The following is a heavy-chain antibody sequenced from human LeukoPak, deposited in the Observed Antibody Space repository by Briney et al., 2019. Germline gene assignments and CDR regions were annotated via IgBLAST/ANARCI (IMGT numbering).Heavy chain of an antibody. Sequence: SEALSLTCTVSGGSISSYYWSWIRQPPGKGLEWIGYIYYSGSTNYNPSLKSRVTISVDTSKNQFSLKLSSVTAADTAVYYCARYPSLRYFDWLLPNAFDIWGQGTMVTVSS. CDR1: GGSISSYY. CDR2: IYYSGST. CDR3: ARYPSLRYFDWLLPNAFDI. D-gene: IGHD3-9*01. J-gene: IGHJ3*02. V-gene: IGHV4-59*01.